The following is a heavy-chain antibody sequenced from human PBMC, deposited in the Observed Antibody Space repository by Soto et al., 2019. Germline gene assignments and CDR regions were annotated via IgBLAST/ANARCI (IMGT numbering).Heavy chain of an antibody. J-gene: IGHJ3*02. V-gene: IGHV1-46*01. CDR1: GYTVTTHY. CDR3: ARGGEVGVAGSAAFDM. CDR2: INPGSGAA. D-gene: IGHD3-3*01. Sequence: QVQLVQSGAEVKKPGASVKISCTASGYTVTTHYMHWVRQAPGRGLEWMGAINPGSGAAKCTQTFQARVTMTRDTSTNTVYMEMSALRSEDTAVFYCARGGEVGVAGSAAFDMWGQGTMVNVSS.